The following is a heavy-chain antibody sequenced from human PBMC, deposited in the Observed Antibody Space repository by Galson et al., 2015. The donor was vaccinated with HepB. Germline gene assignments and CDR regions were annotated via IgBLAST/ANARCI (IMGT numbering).Heavy chain of an antibody. CDR1: GFTFSNYG. D-gene: IGHD3-22*01. J-gene: IGHJ3*02. CDR3: AKGGGYDNSGYYDADPFDI. CDR2: ISYDGTYK. Sequence: SLRLSCAVSGFTFSNYGMHWVRQAPGKGLGWVAVISYDGTYKHFPDSVKGRFSISRDNSQNTLYLQMNSLRAEDTAVYYCAKGGGYDNSGYYDADPFDIWGQGTMVTVTS. V-gene: IGHV3-30*18.